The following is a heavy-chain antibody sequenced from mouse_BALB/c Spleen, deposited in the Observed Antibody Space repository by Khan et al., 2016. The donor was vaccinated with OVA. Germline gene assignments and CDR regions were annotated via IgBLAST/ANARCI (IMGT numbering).Heavy chain of an antibody. V-gene: IGHV1-4*01. Sequence: QVQLQQSGAELARPGASVRMSCKASGYTFTSNTMHWIKQRPGQGLEWIGYINPRSGYTNYNQNFKDKATLTADKSSSTAYMQLSSLTSEDSAVDYCARHTTGYTMDSWGQGTSVTVSS. J-gene: IGHJ4*01. CDR3: ARHTTGYTMDS. CDR2: INPRSGYT. D-gene: IGHD2-12*01. CDR1: GYTFTSNT.